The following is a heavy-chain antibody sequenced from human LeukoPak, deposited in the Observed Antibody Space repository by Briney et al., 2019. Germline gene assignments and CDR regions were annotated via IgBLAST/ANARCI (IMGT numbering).Heavy chain of an antibody. D-gene: IGHD1-26*01. J-gene: IGHJ3*02. CDR3: ARVGSWDAFDI. V-gene: IGHV3-64*01. CDR1: GFTFSSYA. Sequence: PGGSLRLSCAASGFTFSSYAMHWVRQAPGKGLEYVSAISSNGGSTYYANSVKGRFTISRDNSKNTLYLQMGSLRAEDMAVYYCARVGSWDAFDIWGQGTMVTVSS. CDR2: ISSNGGST.